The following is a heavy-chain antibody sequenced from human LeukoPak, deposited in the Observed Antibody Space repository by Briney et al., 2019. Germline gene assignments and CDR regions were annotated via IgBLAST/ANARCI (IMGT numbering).Heavy chain of an antibody. J-gene: IGHJ4*02. CDR1: GFTLSSYW. CDR2: INSDGATT. D-gene: IGHD6-19*01. CDR3: ARSSGWYDY. Sequence: GGSLRLSCAASGFTLSSYWMHWVRQAPGKGLVWVSRINSDGATTVYADSVKGRFTISRDNAKNTLYLQINSLRAEDTAVYYCARSSGWYDYWGQGTLVTVSS. V-gene: IGHV3-74*01.